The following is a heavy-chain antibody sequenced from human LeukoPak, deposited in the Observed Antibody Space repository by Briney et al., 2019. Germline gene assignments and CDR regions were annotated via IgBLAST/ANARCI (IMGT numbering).Heavy chain of an antibody. CDR2: IKQDESEK. CDR1: GFTFSSYW. Sequence: PGGSLRLSCAASGFTFSSYWMSWVRQAPGKGLEWVANIKQDESEKYYVDSVKGRFTISRDNAQNSLYLQMSSLRADDTAVYYCARAKFSGYDYWGQGILVTVSS. CDR3: ARAKFSGYDY. J-gene: IGHJ4*02. D-gene: IGHD5-12*01. V-gene: IGHV3-7*03.